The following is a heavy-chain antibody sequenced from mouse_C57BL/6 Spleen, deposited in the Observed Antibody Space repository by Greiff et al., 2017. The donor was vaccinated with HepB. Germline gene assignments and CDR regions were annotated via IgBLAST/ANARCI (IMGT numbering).Heavy chain of an antibody. J-gene: IGHJ4*01. CDR1: GYTFTSYW. CDR3: AREDGCYVEDAMDY. D-gene: IGHD2-3*01. Sequence: QVQLKQSGAELVKPGASVKLSCKASGYTFTSYWMHWVKQRPGQGLEWIGMIHPNSGSTNYNKKFKSKATLTVDKSSSTSCMQLSSLTSEDSAVYSWAREDGCYVEDAMDYWGQGTSVTVSS. CDR2: IHPNSGST. V-gene: IGHV1-64*01.